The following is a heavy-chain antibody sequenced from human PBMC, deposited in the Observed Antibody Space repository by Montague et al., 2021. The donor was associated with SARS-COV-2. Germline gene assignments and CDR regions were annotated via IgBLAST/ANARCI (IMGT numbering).Heavy chain of an antibody. V-gene: IGHV4-61*09. Sequence: SETLSLTCTVSGGSISSASYYWSWIRQPAGKGLEWIGHIYSTVITNYNPSLKSRVTISVDLSKNQFSLKMTSVTAADTAGYYCARDPHDYGWFDPWGQGTLVTVSS. J-gene: IGHJ5*02. CDR3: ARDPHDYGWFDP. CDR1: GGSISSASYY. CDR2: IYSTVIT. D-gene: IGHD4-17*01.